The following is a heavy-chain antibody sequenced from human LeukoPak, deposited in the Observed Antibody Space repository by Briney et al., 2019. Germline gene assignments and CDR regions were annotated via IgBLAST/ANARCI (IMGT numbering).Heavy chain of an antibody. J-gene: IGHJ3*02. CDR1: GGSISSSSYY. CDR2: IYYSGST. V-gene: IGHV4-39*01. Sequence: PSETLSLTCTVSGGSISSSSYYWGWIRQPPGKGLEWIGSIYYSGSTYYNPSLKSRVTISVDTSKNQFSLKLSSVTAADTAVYYCARGETLRAFDIWGQGTMVTVSS. CDR3: ARGETLRAFDI. D-gene: IGHD3-10*01.